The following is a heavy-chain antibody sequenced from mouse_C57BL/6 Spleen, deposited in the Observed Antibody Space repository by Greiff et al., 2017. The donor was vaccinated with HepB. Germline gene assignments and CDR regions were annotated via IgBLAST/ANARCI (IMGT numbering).Heavy chain of an antibody. J-gene: IGHJ1*03. CDR1: GFSLTSYG. D-gene: IGHD1-1*01. CDR3: ASCPPYYGSRGWYFDV. Sequence: VKLMESGPGLVAPSQSLSITCTVSGFSLTSYGVDWVRQSPGKGLEWLGVIWGVGGTNYNSALKSRLGISKDKSKSQVFLKMNSRQTDDTALYYGASCPPYYGSRGWYFDVWGTGTTVTVSS. V-gene: IGHV2-6*01. CDR2: IWGVGGT.